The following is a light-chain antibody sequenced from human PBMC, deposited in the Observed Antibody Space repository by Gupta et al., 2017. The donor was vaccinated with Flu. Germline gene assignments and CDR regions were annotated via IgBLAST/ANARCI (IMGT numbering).Light chain of an antibody. CDR2: AAS. V-gene: IGKV1-27*01. Sequence: IQLTQSPSSLSASVGDRVTITCLASQGSGTSFAWSQQKPGKVPKLLLYAASTLHSGVPSRFRGSESGTAFTLTINGLQPEDVATYYCQGGT. J-gene: IGKJ1*01. CDR3: QGGT. CDR1: QGSGTS.